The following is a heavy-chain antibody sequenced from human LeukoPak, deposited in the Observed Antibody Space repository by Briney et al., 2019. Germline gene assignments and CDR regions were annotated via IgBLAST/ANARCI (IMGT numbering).Heavy chain of an antibody. Sequence: SETLSLTHAVSGYSISSGYYWGWIRQPPGKGLEWIGSIYHSGSTYYNPSLKSRVTISVDTSKNQFSLKLSSVTAADTAVYYCARGGLEYDILTGYYMSLVYWGQGTLVTVSS. V-gene: IGHV4-38-2*01. CDR1: GYSISSGYY. J-gene: IGHJ4*02. CDR2: IYHSGST. D-gene: IGHD3-9*01. CDR3: ARGGLEYDILTGYYMSLVY.